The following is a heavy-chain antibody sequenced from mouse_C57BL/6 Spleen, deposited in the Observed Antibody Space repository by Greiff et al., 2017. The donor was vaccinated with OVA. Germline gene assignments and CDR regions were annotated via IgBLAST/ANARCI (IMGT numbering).Heavy chain of an antibody. D-gene: IGHD2-4*01. Sequence: VQLKQSGPELVKPGASVKMSCKASGYTFTDYNMHWVKQSHGKSLEWIGYINPNNGGTSYNQKFKGKATLTVNKSSSTAYMELRSLTSEDSAVYYCARRGDDYDGFAYWGQGTLVTVSA. CDR2: INPNNGGT. CDR1: GYTFTDYN. CDR3: ARRGDDYDGFAY. J-gene: IGHJ3*01. V-gene: IGHV1-22*01.